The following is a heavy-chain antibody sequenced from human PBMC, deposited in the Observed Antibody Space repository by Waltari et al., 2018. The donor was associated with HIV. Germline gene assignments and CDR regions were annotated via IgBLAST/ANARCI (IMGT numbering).Heavy chain of an antibody. CDR2: ISGSGADS. Sequence: EVQLLESGGGLVQPGGSRRLSCAASGFAYVSYAMTWVRQSPGRGLGGVSAISGSGADSFYADSVKGRFSISRDNSKNTVYLQMNNLRAADTAIYYCAKAFSDNTAYYYDFWGRGTRVTVAS. CDR3: AKAFSDNTAYYYDF. J-gene: IGHJ4*02. V-gene: IGHV3-23*01. CDR1: GFAYVSYA. D-gene: IGHD3-22*01.